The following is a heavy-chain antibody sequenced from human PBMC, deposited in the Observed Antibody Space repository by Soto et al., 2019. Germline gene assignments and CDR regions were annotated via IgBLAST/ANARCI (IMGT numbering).Heavy chain of an antibody. CDR2: IYWDDDK. J-gene: IGHJ3*02. Sequence: SGPTLVKPTQTLTLTCTFSGFSLSTSGVGVGWIRQPPGKALEWLALIYWDDDKRYSPSLKSRLTITKDTSKNQVVLTMTNMDPVDTATYYCAHSLHQYCSSTSCYFGDVVIEEGDAFDIWGQGTMVTVSS. V-gene: IGHV2-5*02. CDR3: AHSLHQYCSSTSCYFGDVVIEEGDAFDI. CDR1: GFSLSTSGVG. D-gene: IGHD2-2*01.